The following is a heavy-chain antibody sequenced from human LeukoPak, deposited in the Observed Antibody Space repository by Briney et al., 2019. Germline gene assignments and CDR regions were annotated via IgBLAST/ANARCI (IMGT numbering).Heavy chain of an antibody. CDR1: GFTFSSYA. D-gene: IGHD1-26*01. CDR3: ARTRYPNTFDI. CDR2: ISGSGGST. J-gene: IGHJ3*02. V-gene: IGHV3-23*01. Sequence: SGGSLRLSCAASGFTFSSYAMSWVRQAPGKGLEWVSAISGSGGSTYYADSVKGRFTISRDNSKNTLYLQMNSLRAEDTAAYYCARTRYPNTFDIWGQGTMVTVSS.